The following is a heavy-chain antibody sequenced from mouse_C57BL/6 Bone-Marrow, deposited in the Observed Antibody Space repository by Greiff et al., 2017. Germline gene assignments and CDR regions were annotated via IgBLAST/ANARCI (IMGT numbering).Heavy chain of an antibody. J-gene: IGHJ2*01. CDR1: GYTFTDYG. CDR3: ARGTGAGSDY. Sequence: VKVVESGAELVRPGASVTLSCKASGYTFTDYGMHWVKQTPVHGLEWIGAIDPETGSTPYNQKFKGKAILTADKSSSTAYMQLRSLTSEDSAVYYCARGTGAGSDYWGQGTTLTVS. D-gene: IGHD2-14*01. CDR2: IDPETGST. V-gene: IGHV1-15*01.